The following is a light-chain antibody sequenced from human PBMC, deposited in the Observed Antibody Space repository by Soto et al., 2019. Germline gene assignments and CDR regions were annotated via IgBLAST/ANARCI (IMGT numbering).Light chain of an antibody. CDR1: QGISSY. CDR3: QHLNSYPLIT. J-gene: IGKJ5*01. V-gene: IGKV1-9*01. Sequence: DIQMTQSPSSLSASVGDRVTITCRASQGISSYLAWYQQKPGKAPKLLIYAASSLQSGVPSRFSGSGSGTEFTLTISSLQPEDFATYYCQHLNSYPLITLGQGTRLEIK. CDR2: AAS.